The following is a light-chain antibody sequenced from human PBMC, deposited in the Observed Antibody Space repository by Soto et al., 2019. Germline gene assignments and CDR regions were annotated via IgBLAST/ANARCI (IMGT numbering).Light chain of an antibody. CDR3: QKYSSVPV. J-gene: IGKJ3*01. CDR1: QDIRNF. V-gene: IGKV1-27*01. CDR2: AAS. Sequence: DIPTTQSPPSLSASVGDRVTITCRASQDIRNFVAWYQQKPGKAPKLLIYAASTLQSGVPSRFSGSGSGTDFTLTINSLQPEDVATYSCQKYSSVPVFGPGTKVEIK.